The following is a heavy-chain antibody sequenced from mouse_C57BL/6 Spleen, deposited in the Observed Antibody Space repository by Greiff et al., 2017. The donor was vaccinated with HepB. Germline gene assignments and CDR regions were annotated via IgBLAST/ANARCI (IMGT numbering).Heavy chain of an antibody. Sequence: EVQVVESGGGLVKPGGSLKLSCAASGFTFRSYAMSWVRQTPEKRLEWVATISDGGSYTYYPDNVKGRFTIARDNAKNNLYLQMSHLKSEDTAMYYCARDGYYFDYWGQGTTLTVSS. D-gene: IGHD2-2*01. CDR3: ARDGYYFDY. V-gene: IGHV5-4*01. J-gene: IGHJ2*01. CDR2: ISDGGSYT. CDR1: GFTFRSYA.